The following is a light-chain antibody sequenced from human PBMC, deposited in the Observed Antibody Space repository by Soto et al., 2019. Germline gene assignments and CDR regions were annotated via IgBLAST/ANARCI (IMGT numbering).Light chain of an antibody. CDR1: SANIGTNF. V-gene: IGLV1-47*02. J-gene: IGLJ1*01. Sequence: QSVLTQPPSASGTPGQRVTISCSGRSANIGTNFVCWYQQLPGTAPKLLIYSNNQRPSGVPDRFSGSKSGTSASLAISGLRSEDEANYYCVACDDSLSGLVVGTGTKVTVL. CDR2: SNN. CDR3: VACDDSLSGLV.